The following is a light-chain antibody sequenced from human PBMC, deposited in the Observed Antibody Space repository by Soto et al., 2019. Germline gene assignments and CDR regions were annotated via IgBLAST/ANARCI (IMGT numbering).Light chain of an antibody. CDR1: QSVSSN. J-gene: IGKJ2*01. CDR2: GAS. Sequence: EIVMTQSPATLSVSPGERATLSCRASQSVSSNLAWYQQKPGQAPRLLIYGASTRATGIPARFSGSGSGTDFTLTISSLQTEDFADYYCQQYNNWPPYTCGQGTKLEIK. V-gene: IGKV3-15*01. CDR3: QQYNNWPPYT.